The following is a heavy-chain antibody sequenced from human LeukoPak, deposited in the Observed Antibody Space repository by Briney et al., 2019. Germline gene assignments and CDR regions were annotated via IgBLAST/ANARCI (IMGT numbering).Heavy chain of an antibody. Sequence: ASVKVSCKASGGTFSSYAISWVRQAPGHGLEWMGWINPNSGDTKYAQNFRGRVTMTRDTSLSTAYMDLSRLRSDDTALYYCARARKTRNIYGDYVFLFDYWGQGTVVTVSS. J-gene: IGHJ4*02. D-gene: IGHD4-17*01. CDR2: INPNSGDT. CDR1: GGTFSSYA. CDR3: ARARKTRNIYGDYVFLFDY. V-gene: IGHV1-2*02.